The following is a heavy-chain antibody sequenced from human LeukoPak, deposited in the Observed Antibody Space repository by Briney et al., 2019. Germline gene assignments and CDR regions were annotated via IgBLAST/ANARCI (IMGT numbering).Heavy chain of an antibody. V-gene: IGHV4-34*01. D-gene: IGHD3-3*01. CDR1: GFTFSSYT. CDR3: ARGNNNQRTTIFGVVFLDYGMDV. CDR2: INHSGST. Sequence: GSLRLSCAASGFTFSSYTMSWIRQPPGKGLEWIGEINHSGSTNYNPSLKSRVTISVDTSKNQFSLKLSSVTAADTAVYYCARGNNNQRTTIFGVVFLDYGMDVWGQXTTVTVSS. J-gene: IGHJ6*02.